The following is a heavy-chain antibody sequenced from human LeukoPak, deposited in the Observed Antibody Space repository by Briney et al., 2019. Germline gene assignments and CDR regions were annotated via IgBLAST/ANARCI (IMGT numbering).Heavy chain of an antibody. CDR1: GYTFTGYG. Sequence: ASVKVSCKASGYTFTGYGISWVRQAPGQGLEWMGWISAYNGNTNYAQKLQGRVTMTTDTSTSTAYMELRSLRSDDTAAYYCARDRWELQTWFDPWGQGTLVTVSS. CDR2: ISAYNGNT. V-gene: IGHV1-18*01. D-gene: IGHD1-26*01. CDR3: ARDRWELQTWFDP. J-gene: IGHJ5*02.